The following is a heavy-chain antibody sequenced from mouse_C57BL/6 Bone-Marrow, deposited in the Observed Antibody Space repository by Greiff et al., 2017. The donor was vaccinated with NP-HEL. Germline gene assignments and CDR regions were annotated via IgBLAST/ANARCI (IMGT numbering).Heavy chain of an antibody. Sequence: EVKLMESGGGLVKPGGSLKLSCAASGFTFSDYGMHWVRQAPEKGLEWVAYISSGSSTIYYADTVKGRFTISRDNTKNTLFLQMTSLRSEDTARYYCASGDSNSHWYFDVWGTGTTVTVSS. CDR2: ISSGSSTI. V-gene: IGHV5-17*01. J-gene: IGHJ1*03. D-gene: IGHD2-5*01. CDR3: ASGDSNSHWYFDV. CDR1: GFTFSDYG.